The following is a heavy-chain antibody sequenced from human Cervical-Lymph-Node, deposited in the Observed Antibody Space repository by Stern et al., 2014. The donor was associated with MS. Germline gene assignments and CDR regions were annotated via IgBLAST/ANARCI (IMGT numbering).Heavy chain of an antibody. CDR1: SYTLTELS. J-gene: IGHJ4*02. D-gene: IGHD3-22*01. V-gene: IGHV1-24*01. Sequence: QVQLVQSGAEVKKPGASVKVSCQVSSYTLTELSVHWVRQAPGKGLEWMGGFDPEEIKTVYAQRFQGRITMTEDASTDTAYMQLSSLTSEDTAVYYCAAAPLAYYYDTTAYYSSYWGQGTLVTVSS. CDR3: AAAPLAYYYDTTAYYSSY. CDR2: FDPEEIKT.